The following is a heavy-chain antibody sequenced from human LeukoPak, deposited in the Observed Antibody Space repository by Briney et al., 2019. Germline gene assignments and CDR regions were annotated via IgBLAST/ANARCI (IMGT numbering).Heavy chain of an antibody. D-gene: IGHD6-19*01. V-gene: IGHV7-4-1*02. CDR1: GYTFTSYA. J-gene: IGHJ4*02. CDR3: ARKAVAGIVEPQFDY. CDR2: INTNTGNP. Sequence: ASVKVSCKASGYTFTSYAMNWVRQAPGQGLEWMGWINTNTGNPTYAQGFTGRFVFSLDTSVSTAYLQISSLKAEDTAVYYCARKAVAGIVEPQFDYWGQGTLVTVSS.